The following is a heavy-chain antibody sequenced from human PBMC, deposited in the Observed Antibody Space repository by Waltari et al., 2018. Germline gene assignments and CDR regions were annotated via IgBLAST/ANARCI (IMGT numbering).Heavy chain of an antibody. CDR1: GFTFDDYA. D-gene: IGHD2-15*01. CDR3: ARVRVGGSYDY. Sequence: EVQLVESGGGLVQPGRSLRLSCAASGFTFDDYAMHWVRQAPGKGLEWVSGISWNSGSIGYADSVKGRLTISRDNAKNSLYLQMNSLRAEDMALYYCARVRVGGSYDYWGQGTLVTVSS. V-gene: IGHV3-9*03. J-gene: IGHJ4*02. CDR2: ISWNSGSI.